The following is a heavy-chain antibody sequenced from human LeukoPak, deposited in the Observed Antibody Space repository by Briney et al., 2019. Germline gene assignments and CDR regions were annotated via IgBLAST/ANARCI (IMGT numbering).Heavy chain of an antibody. J-gene: IGHJ5*02. D-gene: IGHD1-26*01. Sequence: GGSLRLSCVASGFMFSDYAMSWVRQAPGKGLEWVSSISSSGGTTFYADSVKGRFTIPRDNAKNSLYLQMNSLRAEDTAVYYCARAGIVGATKDNWFDPWGQGTLVTVSS. CDR1: GFMFSDYA. CDR2: ISSSGGTT. CDR3: ARAGIVGATKDNWFDP. V-gene: IGHV3-11*04.